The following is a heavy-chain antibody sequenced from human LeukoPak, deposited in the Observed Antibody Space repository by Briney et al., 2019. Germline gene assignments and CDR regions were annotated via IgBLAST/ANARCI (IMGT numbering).Heavy chain of an antibody. V-gene: IGHV4-34*01. CDR2: INHSGST. D-gene: IGHD6-13*01. J-gene: IGHJ6*02. Sequence: SETLSLTCAVYGGSFSGYYWSWIRQPPGKGLEWIGEINHSGSTNYNPSLKSRVTISVDTSKNQFSLKLSSVTAADTAVHYCARGGASGTGYSSSWYARYYYYYGMDVWGQGTTVTVSS. CDR3: ARGGASGTGYSSSWYARYYYYYGMDV. CDR1: GGSFSGYY.